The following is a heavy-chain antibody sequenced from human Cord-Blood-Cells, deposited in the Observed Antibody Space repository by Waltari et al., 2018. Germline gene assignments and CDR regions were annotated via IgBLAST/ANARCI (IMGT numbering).Heavy chain of an antibody. CDR2: IWYDGSNK. CDR3: ARGRSLWYFDL. Sequence: QVQLVESGGGVVQPGRSLGLSCAASGFTFSSYGLHWVRKVPGKGLEGVAVIWYDGSNKYDADSVKGRFTISRDNSKNTLYLQMNSLRAEDTAVYYCARGRSLWYFDLWGRGTLVTVSS. V-gene: IGHV3-33*01. J-gene: IGHJ2*01. CDR1: GFTFSSYG. D-gene: IGHD4-17*01.